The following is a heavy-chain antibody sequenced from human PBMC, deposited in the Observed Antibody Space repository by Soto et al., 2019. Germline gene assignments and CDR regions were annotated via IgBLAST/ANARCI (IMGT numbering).Heavy chain of an antibody. J-gene: IGHJ6*02. CDR1: GFTFSSYA. V-gene: IGHV3-30*04. Sequence: GGSLRLSCAASGFTFSSYAMHWVRQAPGKGLEWVAVISYDGSNKYYADSVKGRFTISRDNSKNTLYLQMNSLRAEDTAVYYCARDREYYYDSSGYYYYYYGMDVWGQGTTVTVSS. CDR3: ARDREYYYDSSGYYYYYYGMDV. D-gene: IGHD3-22*01. CDR2: ISYDGSNK.